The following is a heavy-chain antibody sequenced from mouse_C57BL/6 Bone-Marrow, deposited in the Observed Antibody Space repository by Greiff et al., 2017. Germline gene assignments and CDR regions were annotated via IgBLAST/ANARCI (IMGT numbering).Heavy chain of an antibody. J-gene: IGHJ4*01. CDR1: GYTFTDSY. Sequence: VQLQQSGAELVRPGASVKLSFQASGYTFTDSYINWVNQRPGQGLAWIARIYPGSGNTYYNDKFKGKATLTAEKSSSTAYMQLSSLTSEDSAVYFCAREGDAMDYWGQGTSVTVSS. CDR3: AREGDAMDY. CDR2: IYPGSGNT. V-gene: IGHV1-76*01.